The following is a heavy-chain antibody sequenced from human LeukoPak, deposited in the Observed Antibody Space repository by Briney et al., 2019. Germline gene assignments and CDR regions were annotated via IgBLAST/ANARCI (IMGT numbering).Heavy chain of an antibody. Sequence: GGSLRLSCAASGFAFDDFGMSWVRQAPGKGLEWVAGVNWNGGYTSYADSVRGRFTISRDNAENSLYLQMNSLTAEDTALYYCARGYGVNSLPLLALHYMHVWGEGTTVTVSS. CDR3: ARGYGVNSLPLLALHYMHV. D-gene: IGHD4-23*01. V-gene: IGHV3-20*04. CDR1: GFAFDDFG. J-gene: IGHJ6*03. CDR2: VNWNGGYT.